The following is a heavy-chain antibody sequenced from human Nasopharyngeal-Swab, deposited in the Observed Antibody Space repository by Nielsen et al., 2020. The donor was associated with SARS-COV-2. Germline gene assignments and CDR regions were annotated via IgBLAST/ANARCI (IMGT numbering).Heavy chain of an antibody. D-gene: IGHD2-21*02. CDR3: ARSCRVVTAIRFAIDI. CDR2: INHSGST. V-gene: IGHV4-34*01. Sequence: WIRQPPGKGLEWIGEINHSGSTNYNPSLKSRVTISVDTSKNQFSLKLSSVTAADTAVYYCARSCRVVTAIRFAIDIWGQGTMVTVSS. J-gene: IGHJ3*02.